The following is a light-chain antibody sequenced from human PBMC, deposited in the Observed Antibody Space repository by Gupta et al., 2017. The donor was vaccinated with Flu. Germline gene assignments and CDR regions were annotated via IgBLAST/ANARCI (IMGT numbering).Light chain of an antibody. Sequence: QSVLTPPPSLSGAPGLRIPISCTGSRSHLGAGYDVHCYQQPPGAAPRLLIYENNNRPSGVSARFSASKSGTSASLAITGLHPDDEADYFCQSYDTGRRGPWVFGGGTRLTV. CDR1: RSHLGAGYD. J-gene: IGLJ3*02. V-gene: IGLV1-40*01. CDR3: QSYDTGRRGPWV. CDR2: ENN.